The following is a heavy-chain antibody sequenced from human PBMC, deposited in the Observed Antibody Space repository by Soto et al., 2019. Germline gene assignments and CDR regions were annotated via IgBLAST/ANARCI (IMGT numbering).Heavy chain of an antibody. CDR2: LNHRGNI. D-gene: IGHD3-16*01. CDR3: AYSGY. Sequence: HVQVQQWGAGLLKPSETLSLGCTVYGGSFSDYRWTWIRQPPGKGLEWIGELNHRGNINYNPSLRSRVTFSVDTSKNQFSLQMNSVTAADTAFYVWAYSGYWGQGTLVTVTS. CDR1: GGSFSDYR. V-gene: IGHV4-34*02. J-gene: IGHJ4*02.